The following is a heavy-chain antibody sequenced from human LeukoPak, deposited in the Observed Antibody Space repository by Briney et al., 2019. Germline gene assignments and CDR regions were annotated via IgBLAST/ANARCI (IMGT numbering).Heavy chain of an antibody. CDR1: GASFNSHY. CDR2: IFGSGNT. J-gene: IGHJ4*02. CDR3: ASRPAGSTWYGVFDY. V-gene: IGHV4-59*11. Sequence: KPSETLSLTCTVSGASFNSHYWSWIRQPPGKTLEWIGYIFGSGNTDYNPSLKSRVTMSLDTSRNQFSLKMNSVTAADMALYYCASRPAGSTWYGVFDYWSQGTLVTVSS. D-gene: IGHD6-13*01.